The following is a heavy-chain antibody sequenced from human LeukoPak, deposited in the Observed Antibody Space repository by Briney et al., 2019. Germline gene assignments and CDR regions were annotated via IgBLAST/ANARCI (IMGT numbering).Heavy chain of an antibody. J-gene: IGHJ1*01. CDR2: LYNGGSP. Sequence: GGSLRLSCAASGFTVSSNYMTWVRQAPGKGLEWVSTLYNGGSPHYADSVKGRFTISSDKSKNTLFLQMNSLRAEDTAVYYCARAQDYCSGGSCYGCFQHWGQGSLVTVSS. D-gene: IGHD2-15*01. CDR3: ARAQDYCSGGSCYGCFQH. V-gene: IGHV3-53*01. CDR1: GFTVSSNY.